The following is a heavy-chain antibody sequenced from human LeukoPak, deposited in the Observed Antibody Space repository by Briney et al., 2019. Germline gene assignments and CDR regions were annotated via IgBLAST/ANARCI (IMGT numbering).Heavy chain of an antibody. CDR1: EGTFSSYA. Sequence: ASVKVSCKASEGTFSSYAISWVRQAPGQGLEWMGGIIPIFGTANYAQKFQGRVTITADKSTSTAYMELSSLRSEDTAVYYCARRSDRNCSGGSCYLRGYYYYYMDVWGKGTTVTVSS. J-gene: IGHJ6*03. V-gene: IGHV1-69*06. CDR2: IIPIFGTA. CDR3: ARRSDRNCSGGSCYLRGYYYYYMDV. D-gene: IGHD2-15*01.